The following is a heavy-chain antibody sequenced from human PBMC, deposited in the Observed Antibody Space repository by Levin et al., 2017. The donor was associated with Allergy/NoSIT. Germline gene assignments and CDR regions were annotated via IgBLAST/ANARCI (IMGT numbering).Heavy chain of an antibody. V-gene: IGHV3-43*01. J-gene: IGHJ5*01. CDR2: INWDGSST. CDR3: AKDSSFSGSWGWFDS. D-gene: IGHD6-13*01. CDR1: GFTFNDYT. Sequence: GGSLRLSCAASGFTFNDYTMHWVRQAPGKGLEWVSLINWDGSSTYYADSVKGRFTISRDNSKESLYLQMNSLRTEDTAFYYCAKDSSFSGSWGWFDSWGQGTLVTVSS.